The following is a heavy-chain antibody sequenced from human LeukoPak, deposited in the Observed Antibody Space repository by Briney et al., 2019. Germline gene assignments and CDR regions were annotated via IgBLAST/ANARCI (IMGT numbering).Heavy chain of an antibody. CDR1: GFTFSSYA. J-gene: IGHJ4*02. Sequence: PGGSLRLSCAASGFTFSSYAMHWVRQAPGKGLEWVAVISYDGSNKYYADSVKGRFTISRDNSKNTLYLQMNSLRAEDTAVYYCIRYCSSTSCYPAWGQGTLVTVSS. D-gene: IGHD2-2*01. CDR2: ISYDGSNK. CDR3: IRYCSSTSCYPA. V-gene: IGHV3-30-3*01.